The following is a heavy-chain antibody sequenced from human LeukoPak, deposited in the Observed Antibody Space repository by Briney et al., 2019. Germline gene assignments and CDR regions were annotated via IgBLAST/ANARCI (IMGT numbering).Heavy chain of an antibody. CDR2: INHSGIT. CDR3: ARFTGYLYFDY. V-gene: IGHV4-34*01. D-gene: IGHD3-9*01. Sequence: PSETLSLTCDVYDGSFSGFFWGWIRQPPGQGLEWIGEINHSGITNYNPSLKSRVTMSVDTSKNQFSLKLSSVTAADTAVYFCARFTGYLYFDYWGQGTLVTVS. J-gene: IGHJ4*02. CDR1: DGSFSGFF.